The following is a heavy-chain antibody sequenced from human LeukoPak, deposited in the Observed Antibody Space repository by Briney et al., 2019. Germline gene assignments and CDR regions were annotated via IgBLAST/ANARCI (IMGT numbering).Heavy chain of an antibody. CDR1: GFSLGTRGMC. Sequence: RVSGPTLVNPTQTLTLTCTFSGFSLGTRGMCVSWIRQPPGKALEWLARIDWDDDKYYSTSLKTRLTISKDTSKNQVVLTMTHMDPVDTATYYCARISLTDSSGYYYYWGQGTLVTVSS. V-gene: IGHV2-70*11. CDR2: IDWDDDK. D-gene: IGHD3-22*01. CDR3: ARISLTDSSGYYYY. J-gene: IGHJ4*02.